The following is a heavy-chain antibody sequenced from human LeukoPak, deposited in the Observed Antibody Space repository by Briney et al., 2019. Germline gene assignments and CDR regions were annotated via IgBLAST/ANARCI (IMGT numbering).Heavy chain of an antibody. V-gene: IGHV3-43*02. CDR1: AFTFVHYP. D-gene: IGHD2/OR15-2a*01. Sequence: GGSLRHTFAASAFTFVHYPMHCVRQGTGKGLEWVSLISGDGDSAYYADSVKGRFTSSRDNSKNSLYLQMNSLRTEDTALYYCAEALSMRRTSTIFLRWRREPLVTVSS. CDR2: ISGDGDSA. J-gene: IGHJ4*02. CDR3: AEALSMRRTSTIFLR.